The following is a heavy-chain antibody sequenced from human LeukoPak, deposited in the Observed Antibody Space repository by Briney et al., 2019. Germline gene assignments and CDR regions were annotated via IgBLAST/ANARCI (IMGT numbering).Heavy chain of an antibody. D-gene: IGHD4-11*01. Sequence: GGSLRLSXAASGFTFSSYAMSWVRQAPGKGLEWVSAISGSGGSTYYADSVKGRFTISRDNSKNTLYLQMNSLRAEDTAVYYCAKAMTYHYSNYYYYYYMDVWGKGTTVTVSS. CDR2: ISGSGGST. CDR1: GFTFSSYA. V-gene: IGHV3-23*01. CDR3: AKAMTYHYSNYYYYYYMDV. J-gene: IGHJ6*03.